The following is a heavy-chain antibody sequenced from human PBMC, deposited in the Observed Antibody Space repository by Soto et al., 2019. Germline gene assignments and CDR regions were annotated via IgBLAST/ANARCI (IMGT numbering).Heavy chain of an antibody. CDR2: INPNSGGT. J-gene: IGHJ6*02. CDR1: GYTFTGYY. V-gene: IGHV1-2*04. Sequence: ASVKVSCKASGYTFTGYYMHWVRQAPGQGLEWMGWINPNSGGTNYAQKFQGWVTMTRDTSISTAYMELSRLRSDDTAVYYCARDGGRYCSGGSCYLAVYYGMDVWG. CDR3: ARDGGRYCSGGSCYLAVYYGMDV. D-gene: IGHD2-15*01.